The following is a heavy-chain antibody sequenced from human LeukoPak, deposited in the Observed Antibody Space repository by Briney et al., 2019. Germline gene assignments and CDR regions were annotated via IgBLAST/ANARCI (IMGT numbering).Heavy chain of an antibody. CDR3: ARVGYSSGQKENIRNYCCYYMDV. D-gene: IGHD6-19*01. J-gene: IGHJ6*03. CDR2: INPNSGGS. CDR1: GYTFTGYY. Sequence: ASVTVSCKACGYTFTGYYMQWVRQAPGQGLEWTGWINPNSGGSNYVLKFQGRVTMTRDTSISTAYMELSRLRSDDAAVDYCARVGYSSGQKENIRNYCCYYMDVWGKGTTVTVSS. V-gene: IGHV1-2*02.